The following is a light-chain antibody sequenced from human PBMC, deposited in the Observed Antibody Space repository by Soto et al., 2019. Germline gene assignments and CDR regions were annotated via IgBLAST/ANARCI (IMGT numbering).Light chain of an antibody. CDR3: QQYNSYST. CDR1: QGISSY. J-gene: IGKJ1*01. Sequence: AIRMTQSPSSLSASTGDRVTITCRASQGISSYLAWYQQKPGKAPKLLIYDASSLESGVPSRFGGSGSGTEFTLTISSLQPDDFATYYCQQYNSYSTFGQGTKVDIK. V-gene: IGKV1-8*01. CDR2: DAS.